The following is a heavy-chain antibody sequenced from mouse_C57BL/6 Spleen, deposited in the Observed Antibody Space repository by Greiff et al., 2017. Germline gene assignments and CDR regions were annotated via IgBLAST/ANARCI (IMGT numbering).Heavy chain of an antibody. Sequence: EVKLVESGGGLVKPGGSLTLSCAASGFTFSSYAMSWVRQTPEKRLEWVATISDGGSYTYYPDNVKGRFNSSRDNAKNNLYLQMDHLKSEDTAMYYCAREGLLRVFDYWGQGTTLTVSS. CDR1: GFTFSSYA. J-gene: IGHJ2*01. CDR3: AREGLLRVFDY. CDR2: ISDGGSYT. V-gene: IGHV5-4*01. D-gene: IGHD2-3*01.